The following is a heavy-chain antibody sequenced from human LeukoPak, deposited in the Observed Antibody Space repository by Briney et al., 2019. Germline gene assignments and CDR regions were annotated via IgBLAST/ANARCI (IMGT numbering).Heavy chain of an antibody. CDR2: IYTSGST. V-gene: IGHV4-61*02. D-gene: IGHD3-22*01. J-gene: IGHJ5*02. CDR3: ARAGGVDYYDSSGYYGRTNWFDP. CDR1: GGSISSGSYY. Sequence: SQTLSITCTVSGGSISSGSYYWSWIRQPAGKGLEWIGRIYTSGSTNYNPSLKSRVTISVDTSKNQFSLKLSSVTAADTAVYYCARAGGVDYYDSSGYYGRTNWFDPWGQGTLVTVSS.